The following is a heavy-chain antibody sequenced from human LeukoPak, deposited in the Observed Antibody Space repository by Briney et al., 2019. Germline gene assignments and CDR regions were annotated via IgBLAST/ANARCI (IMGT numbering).Heavy chain of an antibody. CDR2: IYHSGST. V-gene: IGHV4-30-2*01. CDR3: ARDHAFDI. Sequence: SETLSLTGTVSGGSISSGGYYWSWIRQPPGKGLEWIGYIYHSGSTYYNPSLKSRVTISVDRSKNQFSLKLSSVTAADTAVYYCARDHAFDIWGQGTMVTVSS. CDR1: GGSISSGGYY. J-gene: IGHJ3*02.